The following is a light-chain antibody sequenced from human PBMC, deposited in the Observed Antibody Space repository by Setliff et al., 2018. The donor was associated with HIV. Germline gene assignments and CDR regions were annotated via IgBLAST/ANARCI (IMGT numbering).Light chain of an antibody. CDR2: QVI. CDR1: NSDIGGYNY. J-gene: IGLJ1*01. V-gene: IGLV2-14*01. CDR3: SASRPSTNLVV. Sequence: ALTQPASVSGSPGQSITISCTGTNSDIGGYNYVSWYQQLPGKAPKLMIFQVINRPSGVSNRFSGSKSGNTASLTISGLQAEDEANYYCSASRPSTNLVVFGTGTKVT.